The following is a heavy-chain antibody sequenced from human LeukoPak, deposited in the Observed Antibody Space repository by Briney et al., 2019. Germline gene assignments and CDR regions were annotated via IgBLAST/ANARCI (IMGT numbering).Heavy chain of an antibody. CDR1: GGSISSYY. CDR3: ARDARGWSGFDY. V-gene: IGHV4-4*07. D-gene: IGHD3-3*01. J-gene: IGHJ4*02. Sequence: SETLSLTCTVSGGSISSYYWSWIRQPAGKGRKWIGRIYTTGNTDYNPSLKSRVTMSVDTSKNQFSLNLSSVTAADTAVYYCARDARGWSGFDYWGQGTLVTVSS. CDR2: IYTTGNT.